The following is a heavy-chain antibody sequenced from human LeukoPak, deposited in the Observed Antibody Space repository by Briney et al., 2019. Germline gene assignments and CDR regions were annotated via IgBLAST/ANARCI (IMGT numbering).Heavy chain of an antibody. J-gene: IGHJ4*02. Sequence: PSETLSLTCTVSGGSVSSGSYYWSWIRQPPGKGLEWIGYIYNSGSTNYNPSLKSRVTISVDTSKNQFSLKLSSVTAADTAVYYCARCYYDSSGYNFDYWGQGTLVTVSS. V-gene: IGHV4-61*01. CDR2: IYNSGST. D-gene: IGHD3-22*01. CDR3: ARCYYDSSGYNFDY. CDR1: GGSVSSGSYY.